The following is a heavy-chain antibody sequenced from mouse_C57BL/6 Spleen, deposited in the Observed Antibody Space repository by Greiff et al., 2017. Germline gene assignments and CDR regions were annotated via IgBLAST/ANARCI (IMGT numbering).Heavy chain of an antibody. CDR3: GRREESGLRRSWFAY. J-gene: IGHJ3*01. V-gene: IGHV1-62-2*01. CDR1: GYTFTEYT. CDR2: FYPGGGSI. D-gene: IGHD3-2*02. Sequence: QVQLKQSGAELVKPGASVKLSCKASGYTFTEYTIHWVKQRSGQGLEWIGWFYPGGGSIKYNEKFKDKATLTADKSSSTVYLELSRLTSEDSAVYFCGRREESGLRRSWFAYWGQGTLVTVSA.